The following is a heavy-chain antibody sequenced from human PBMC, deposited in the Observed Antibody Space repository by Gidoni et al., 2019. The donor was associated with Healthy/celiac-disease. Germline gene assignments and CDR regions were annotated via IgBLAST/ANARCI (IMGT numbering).Heavy chain of an antibody. V-gene: IGHV2-5*01. D-gene: IGHD6-6*01. CDR3: AHLYSSSSRYYYYYYYMDV. Sequence: QITLKESGPTLVKPTQTLTLTCTFSGFSLSTRGVGVGWIRQPPGKALEWLALIYWNDDKRYSPSLKSRLTITKDTSKNQVVLTMTNMDPVDTATYYCAHLYSSSSRYYYYYYYMDVWGKGTTVTVSS. CDR1: GFSLSTRGVG. J-gene: IGHJ6*03. CDR2: IYWNDDK.